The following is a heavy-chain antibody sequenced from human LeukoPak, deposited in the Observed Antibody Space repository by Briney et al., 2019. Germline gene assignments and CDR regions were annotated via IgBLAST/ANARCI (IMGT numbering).Heavy chain of an antibody. D-gene: IGHD6-19*01. Sequence: SETLPLTCTVSGGSISHYFWSWIRQLPGKALEWIGYIYYSGSTNYNPSLKSRVTISVDPSKNQFSLKLNSVTAADTAVYYCAKTVAGYWYFDLWGRGTLVTVSS. CDR1: GGSISHYF. CDR3: AKTVAGYWYFDL. V-gene: IGHV4-59*08. CDR2: IYYSGST. J-gene: IGHJ2*01.